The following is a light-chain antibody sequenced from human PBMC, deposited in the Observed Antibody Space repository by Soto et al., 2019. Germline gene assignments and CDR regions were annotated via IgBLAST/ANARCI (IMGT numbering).Light chain of an antibody. Sequence: DIQLTQSPSFLSASVGDRVTITCRASQGISRYLAWYQQRPGRAPKLLIYAASTLQSGVPSRFSGSGSGTEFTLTISSLQPEDFATYYCQQLNVYPITFGQGTRLEIK. J-gene: IGKJ5*01. CDR2: AAS. CDR1: QGISRY. CDR3: QQLNVYPIT. V-gene: IGKV1-9*01.